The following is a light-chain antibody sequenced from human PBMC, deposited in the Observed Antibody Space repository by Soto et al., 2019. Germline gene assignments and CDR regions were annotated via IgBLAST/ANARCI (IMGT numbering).Light chain of an antibody. CDR1: SSNLGNNY. V-gene: IGLV1-51*01. J-gene: IGLJ2*01. Sequence: QSVLTQSPSVSAAPGQKVTISCSGSSSNLGNNYVSWYKQLPGTAPKLLIYDNNKRPSGIPDRFSGSKSGTSGTLDITGLQTGDEADYYCATWDGSLPGEVFGGGTKLTVL. CDR3: ATWDGSLPGEV. CDR2: DNN.